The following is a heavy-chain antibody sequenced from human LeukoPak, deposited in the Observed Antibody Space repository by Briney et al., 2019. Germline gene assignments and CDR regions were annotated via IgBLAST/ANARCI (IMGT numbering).Heavy chain of an antibody. CDR2: IYYSGST. V-gene: IGHV4-59*01. Sequence: PSETLSLTCTVSGGSISSYYWSWIRQPPGKGLEWIGYIYYSGSTNYNPSLKSRVTISVDTSKNQFSLKLSSVTAADTAVYYCARDLSGLNYFDYWGQGTLVTVSS. D-gene: IGHD3-9*01. CDR3: ARDLSGLNYFDY. J-gene: IGHJ4*02. CDR1: GGSISSYY.